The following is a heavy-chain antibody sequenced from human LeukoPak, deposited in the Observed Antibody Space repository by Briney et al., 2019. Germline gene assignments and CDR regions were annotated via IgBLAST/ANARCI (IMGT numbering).Heavy chain of an antibody. CDR2: INPNSGGT. D-gene: IGHD2-2*01. J-gene: IGHJ5*02. V-gene: IGHV1-2*04. Sequence: ASVKVSCKASGYTFTGYYMHWVRQAPGQGLEWMGWINPNSGGTNYAQKFQGWVTMTRDTSISTAYMELSRLRSDDTAVYYCARLSIVVVPAAMDPWGQGTLVTVSS. CDR3: ARLSIVVVPAAMDP. CDR1: GYTFTGYY.